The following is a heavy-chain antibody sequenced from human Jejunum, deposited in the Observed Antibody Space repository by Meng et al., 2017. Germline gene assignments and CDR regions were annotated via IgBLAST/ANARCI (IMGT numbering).Heavy chain of an antibody. D-gene: IGHD5-18*01. J-gene: IGHJ4*02. V-gene: IGHV4-4*02. CDR3: ARGGYYSFDY. Sequence: QVLLQEAGPGLVKPSETLSLTCAVSGGSISSVYWWTWVRQSPGKGLEWIGEIYPSGSTNYNPSLKSRVTISVDKSTNQFSLKLTSVTAADTAVYYCARGGYYSFDYWGQGTLVTVSS. CDR2: IYPSGST. CDR1: GGSISSVYW.